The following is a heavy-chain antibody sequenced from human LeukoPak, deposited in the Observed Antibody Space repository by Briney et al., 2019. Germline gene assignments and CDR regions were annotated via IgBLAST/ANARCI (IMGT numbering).Heavy chain of an antibody. CDR3: ARDLTRSIAD. Sequence: PGGSLRLSCAASGFTFSSYSMNWVRQAPGKGLGWVSYISSSSSTIYYADSVKGRFTISRDNAKNSLYLQMNSLRAEDTAVYYCARDLTRSIADWGQGTLVTVSS. J-gene: IGHJ4*02. CDR2: ISSSSSTI. V-gene: IGHV3-48*01. D-gene: IGHD6-6*01. CDR1: GFTFSSYS.